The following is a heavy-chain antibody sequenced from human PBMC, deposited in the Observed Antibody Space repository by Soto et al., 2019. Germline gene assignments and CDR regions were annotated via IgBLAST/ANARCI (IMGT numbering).Heavy chain of an antibody. CDR3: AREEGLPGGSYYCCY. CDR2: IIPIFGTA. D-gene: IGHD1-26*01. CDR1: GGTFSSYA. J-gene: IGHJ4*02. Sequence: QVQLVQSGAEVKKPGSSVKVSCKASGGTFSSYAISWVRQAPGQGLEWMGGIIPIFGTANYAQKFQGRVTITAEESTSTAYMRLSSLRSEYTAVYYCAREEGLPGGSYYCCYWGQGTLVTVSS. V-gene: IGHV1-69*01.